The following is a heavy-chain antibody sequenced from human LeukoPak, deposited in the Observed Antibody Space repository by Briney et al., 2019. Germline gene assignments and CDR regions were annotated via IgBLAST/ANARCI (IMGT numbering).Heavy chain of an antibody. J-gene: IGHJ4*02. V-gene: IGHV3-30*18. CDR2: ISYDGSNK. D-gene: IGHD5-18*01. Sequence: GGSLRLSCAASGFTFRNYAMYWVRQAPGKGLEWVAVISYDGSNKYYADSVKGRFTISRDNSKNTLYLQMNSLRAEDTAVYYCAKDTDSYGYGAFDYWGQGTLVTVSS. CDR3: AKDTDSYGYGAFDY. CDR1: GFTFRNYA.